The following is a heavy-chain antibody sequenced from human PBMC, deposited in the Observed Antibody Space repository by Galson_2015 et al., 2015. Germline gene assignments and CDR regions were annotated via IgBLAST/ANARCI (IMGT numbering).Heavy chain of an antibody. V-gene: IGHV3-53*01. CDR2: IYSGGST. D-gene: IGHD4-17*01. J-gene: IGHJ4*02. Sequence: SLRLSCAASGFTVSSNYMSWVRQAPGKGLEWVSVIYSGGSTYYADSVKGRFTISRDNPKNTLYLQMNSLRAEDTAVYYCARSTVTTGIDYWGQGTLVTVSS. CDR3: ARSTVTTGIDY. CDR1: GFTVSSNY.